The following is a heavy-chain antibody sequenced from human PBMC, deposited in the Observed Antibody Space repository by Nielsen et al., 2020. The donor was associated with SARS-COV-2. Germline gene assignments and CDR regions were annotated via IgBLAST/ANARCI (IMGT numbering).Heavy chain of an antibody. V-gene: IGHV3-21*04. CDR3: AKDSSTSAVAGTSAPIY. CDR2: ISSSSSYI. CDR1: GFTFSSYS. D-gene: IGHD6-19*01. J-gene: IGHJ4*02. Sequence: GESLKISCAASGFTFSSYSMNWVRQAPGKGLEWVSSISSSSSYIYYADSVKGRFTISRDNAKNSLYLQMNSLRAEDTALYYCAKDSSTSAVAGTSAPIYWGQGTLVTVSS.